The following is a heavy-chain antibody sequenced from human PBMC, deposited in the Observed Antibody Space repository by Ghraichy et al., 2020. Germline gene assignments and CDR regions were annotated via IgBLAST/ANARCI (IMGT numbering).Heavy chain of an antibody. CDR1: GKSFSDYY. CDR3: ARGLSTPRWFDP. D-gene: IGHD2-15*01. J-gene: IGHJ5*02. V-gene: IGHV4-34*01. Sequence: SETLSLTCAVYGKSFSDYYWTGIRQPPGKGLEWIGEINHSGSTNYNPSLKSRVTISIDASRNQFSLKLSSVTAADTAVYYCARGLSTPRWFDPWGQGTLVVVTS. CDR2: INHSGST.